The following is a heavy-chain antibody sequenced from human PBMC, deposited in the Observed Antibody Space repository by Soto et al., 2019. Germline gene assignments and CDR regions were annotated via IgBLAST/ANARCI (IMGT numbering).Heavy chain of an antibody. Sequence: PGGSLRLSCAASGFTFSTYSMNWVRQAPGEGLEWVSYISSSSSTIYYADSVKGRFTISGDNSKNTLYLQMNSLRAEDTAVYYCARDKRDLRFLEWSYYFDYWGQGTLVTVS. CDR1: GFTFSTYS. V-gene: IGHV3-48*01. CDR3: ARDKRDLRFLEWSYYFDY. CDR2: ISSSSSTI. D-gene: IGHD3-3*01. J-gene: IGHJ4*02.